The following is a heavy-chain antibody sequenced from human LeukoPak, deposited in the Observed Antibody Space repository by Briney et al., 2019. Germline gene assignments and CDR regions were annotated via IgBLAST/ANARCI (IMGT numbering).Heavy chain of an antibody. D-gene: IGHD3-22*01. CDR1: GGSISSSSYY. Sequence: SETLSLTCTVSGGSISSSSYYWGWIRQPPGKGLEWIGSIYYSGSTYYNPSLKSRVTISVDTSKNQFSLKLSSVTAADTAVYCCARGGYDSSGYHDAFDIWGQGTMVTVSS. J-gene: IGHJ3*02. V-gene: IGHV4-39*07. CDR2: IYYSGST. CDR3: ARGGYDSSGYHDAFDI.